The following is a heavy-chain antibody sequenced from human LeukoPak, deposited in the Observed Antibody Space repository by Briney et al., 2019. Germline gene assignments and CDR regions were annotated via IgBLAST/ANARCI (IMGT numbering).Heavy chain of an antibody. CDR2: IYYGGST. CDR1: GGSISRNSDY. J-gene: IGHJ3*02. V-gene: IGHV4-39*07. CDR3: ARDRELGAAHDAFDI. Sequence: PSETLSLTCTVSGGSISRNSDYWGWIRQPPGKGLEWMGSIYYGGSTQYNPSLKSRVTISVDTSKNQFSLKLSSVTVADTGVYYCARDRELGAAHDAFDIWGQGTMVTVSS. D-gene: IGHD1-26*01.